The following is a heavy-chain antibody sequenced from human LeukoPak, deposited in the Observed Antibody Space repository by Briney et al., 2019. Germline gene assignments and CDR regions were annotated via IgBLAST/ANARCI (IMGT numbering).Heavy chain of an antibody. D-gene: IGHD5-18*01. Sequence: SETLSLTCTVAGAPISSGTYYWGWIRQSPGKGLEWIVTIFYSGSTTYYIPSLKSRVTISVDPSKNQFSLKLSSVTAADTAVYYCARDLGVMVRAFDIWGQGTMVTVSS. CDR3: ARDLGVMVRAFDI. CDR1: GAPISSGTYY. CDR2: IFYSGST. V-gene: IGHV4-39*02. J-gene: IGHJ3*02.